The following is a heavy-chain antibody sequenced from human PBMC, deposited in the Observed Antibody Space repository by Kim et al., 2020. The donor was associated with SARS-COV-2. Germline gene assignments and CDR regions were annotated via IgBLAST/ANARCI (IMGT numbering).Heavy chain of an antibody. V-gene: IGHV3-64D*06. J-gene: IGHJ5*02. Sequence: GGSLRLSCSASGFTFSSYAMHWVRQAPGKGLEYVSAISSNGGSTYYADSVKGRFTISRDNSKNTLYLQMSSLRAEDTAVYYCVKDRGLWFGELGWFDPWGQGTLVTVSS. D-gene: IGHD3-10*01. CDR3: VKDRGLWFGELGWFDP. CDR2: ISSNGGST. CDR1: GFTFSSYA.